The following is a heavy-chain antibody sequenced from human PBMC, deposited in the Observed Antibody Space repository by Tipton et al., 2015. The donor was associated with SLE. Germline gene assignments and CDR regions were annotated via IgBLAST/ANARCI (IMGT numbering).Heavy chain of an antibody. Sequence: TLSLTCAVSGGSISSGGYRWGWIRQSPGKGLEWIGSVHHSGSTYYNPSLKSRVAISVDKSKNQFSLKVNFVTAADTAVYYCARDAGPRDYFDFWGQGTLVTVSS. J-gene: IGHJ4*02. CDR1: GGSISSGGYR. V-gene: IGHV4-39*07. CDR2: VHHSGST. CDR3: ARDAGPRDYFDF.